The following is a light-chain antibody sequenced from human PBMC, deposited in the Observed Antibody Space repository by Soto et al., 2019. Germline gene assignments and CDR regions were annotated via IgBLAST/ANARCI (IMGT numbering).Light chain of an antibody. V-gene: IGLV2-14*01. CDR2: DVS. CDR1: SSDVGRYKY. Sequence: QSALTQPASVSGSPGQSITISCTGTSSDVGRYKYVSWYLQHPGKAPKLMLYDVSDRPSGVSNRFSGSESGNTAFLTISGLQAEDEADYYCSSYSSSSTPYVFGTGTKLTVL. J-gene: IGLJ1*01. CDR3: SSYSSSSTPYV.